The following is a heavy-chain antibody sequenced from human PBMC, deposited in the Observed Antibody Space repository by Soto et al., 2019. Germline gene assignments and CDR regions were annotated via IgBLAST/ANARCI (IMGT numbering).Heavy chain of an antibody. CDR1: GFTFSGSA. CDR3: TRHSAYGDRFDP. CDR2: IRSKANSYAT. D-gene: IGHD5-12*01. J-gene: IGHJ5*02. V-gene: IGHV3-73*01. Sequence: PGGSLRLCCAASGFTFSGSAMHWVRQASGKGLEWVGRIRSKANSYATAYAASVKGRFTISRDDSKNTAYLQMNSLKTEDTAVYYCTRHSAYGDRFDPWGQGTLVTVSS.